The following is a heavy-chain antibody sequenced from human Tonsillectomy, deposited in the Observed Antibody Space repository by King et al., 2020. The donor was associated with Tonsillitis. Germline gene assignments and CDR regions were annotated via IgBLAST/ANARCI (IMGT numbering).Heavy chain of an antibody. CDR3: AKDKDYGSGRNACDV. CDR2: ISGSGDST. D-gene: IGHD3-10*01. J-gene: IGHJ3*01. CDR1: GFTFSSYA. Sequence: VQLVESGGGLVQPGGSLRLSCAASGFTFSSYAMSWVRQAPGKGLEWVSAISGSGDSTYYSDSVKGRFTISRDNSKNTLYVQMNSLRDEDTALYYCAKDKDYGSGRNACDVWGQGTMVTVSS. V-gene: IGHV3-23*04.